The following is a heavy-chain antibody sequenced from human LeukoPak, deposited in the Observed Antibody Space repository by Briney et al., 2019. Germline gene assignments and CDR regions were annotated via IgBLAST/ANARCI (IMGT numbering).Heavy chain of an antibody. D-gene: IGHD6-6*01. Sequence: GGSLRLSCAASGFTFSSYAMNWVRQAPGKGLEWVSGISNSGGSTYYADSVKGRFTISRDNSKNTLYLQMNSLRAEDTAVYYCPKETSSSFDYWGQGTLVTVSS. CDR3: PKETSSSFDY. CDR1: GFTFSSYA. V-gene: IGHV3-23*01. CDR2: ISNSGGST. J-gene: IGHJ4*02.